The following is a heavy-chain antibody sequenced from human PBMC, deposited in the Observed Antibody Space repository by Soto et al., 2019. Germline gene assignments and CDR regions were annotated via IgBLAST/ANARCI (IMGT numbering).Heavy chain of an antibody. CDR1: GFTFSSNG. CDR3: ARVAVVTAAGTSDY. CDR2: ISGSGGNR. D-gene: IGHD6-13*01. Sequence: EVQVLESGGGLVQPGGSLRLSCAASGFTFSSNGMSWVRQAPGKGLEWVSSISGSGGNRYYADSVKGRFTISRDNSKDTLYLQMNSLRAEDTAVYYCARVAVVTAAGTSDYWGQGTLVTVSS. J-gene: IGHJ4*02. V-gene: IGHV3-23*01.